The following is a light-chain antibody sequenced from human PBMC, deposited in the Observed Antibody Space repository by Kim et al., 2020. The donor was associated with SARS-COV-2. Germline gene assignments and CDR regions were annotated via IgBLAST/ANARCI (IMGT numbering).Light chain of an antibody. CDR3: QQYDNLPT. J-gene: IGKJ4*01. V-gene: IGKV1-33*01. CDR1: QDISNY. CDR2: DAS. Sequence: DIQMTQSPSSLSASVGDRVTITCQASQDISNYLNWYQQKPGKAPKFLIYDASNLETGVPSRFSGSGSGTDFTFTISSLQPEDIGTYYCQQYDNLPTFGGGTKVEIK.